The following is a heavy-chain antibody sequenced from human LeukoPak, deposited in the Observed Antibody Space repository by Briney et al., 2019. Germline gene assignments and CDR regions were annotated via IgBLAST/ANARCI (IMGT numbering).Heavy chain of an antibody. CDR2: INPSGGST. J-gene: IGHJ4*02. V-gene: IGHV1-46*01. CDR1: GYTFTSYY. CDR3: ARDYCSSTSCSNFDY. D-gene: IGHD2-2*01. Sequence: ASVKVSCKASGYTFTSYYMHWVRQAPGQGLEWMGIINPSGGSTSYAQKFQGRVTMTRDTSTSTVYMELSSLRSEDTAVYYCARDYCSSTSCSNFDYWGQGTLVTVSS.